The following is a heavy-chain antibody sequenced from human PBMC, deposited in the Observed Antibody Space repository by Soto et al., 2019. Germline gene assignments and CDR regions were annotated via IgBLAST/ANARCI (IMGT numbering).Heavy chain of an antibody. D-gene: IGHD7-27*01. Sequence: SETLSLTCAVYGGSFSGYYWSWIRQPPGKGLEWIGEINHSGSTKYNPSLKSRVTISVDTAKNQFSLKLSSVTAADTAVYYCARGPLGKGYMDVWGKGTTVTVSS. V-gene: IGHV4-34*01. CDR1: GGSFSGYY. J-gene: IGHJ6*03. CDR3: ARGPLGKGYMDV. CDR2: INHSGST.